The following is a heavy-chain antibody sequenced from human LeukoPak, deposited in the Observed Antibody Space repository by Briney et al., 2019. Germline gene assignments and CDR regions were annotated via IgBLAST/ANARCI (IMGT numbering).Heavy chain of an antibody. D-gene: IGHD2-2*01. J-gene: IGHJ5*02. V-gene: IGHV4-34*01. CDR2: INHSGST. Sequence: SETLSLTCAVYGGSFSGYYWSWIRQPPGKGLEWIGEINHSGSTNYNPSLKSRVTISVDTSKNQFSLKLSSVTAADTAVYYCARGEVQCSSTSCYVGWFDPWGQGTLVTVSS. CDR3: ARGEVQCSSTSCYVGWFDP. CDR1: GGSFSGYY.